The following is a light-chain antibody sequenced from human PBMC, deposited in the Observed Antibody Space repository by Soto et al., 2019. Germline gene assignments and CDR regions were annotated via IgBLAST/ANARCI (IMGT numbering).Light chain of an antibody. Sequence: EIVVTQSPSTLSFCPLERATLSCRASQSVSDYLAWYQQKPGQAPRLLIYDASNRATGIPPRFGGSGSGTDFTLTISSLEPEDFAVYYCQQRSNWPITFGQGTRLEIK. CDR2: DAS. CDR1: QSVSDY. J-gene: IGKJ5*01. V-gene: IGKV3-11*01. CDR3: QQRSNWPIT.